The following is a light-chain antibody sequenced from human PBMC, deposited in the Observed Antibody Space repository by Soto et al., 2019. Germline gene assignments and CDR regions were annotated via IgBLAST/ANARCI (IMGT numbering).Light chain of an antibody. V-gene: IGLV2-18*02. Sequence: QSVLTQPPSVSGSPGQSVTISYTGTSSDVGSHNGVSWYQQPPGTAPKLMIYEVTNRPSGVPDRFSGSKSGNTASLTISGLQAEDEADYYCSSYTTSSTFVFGTGTKVTVL. CDR2: EVT. CDR3: SSYTTSSTFV. J-gene: IGLJ1*01. CDR1: SSDVGSHNG.